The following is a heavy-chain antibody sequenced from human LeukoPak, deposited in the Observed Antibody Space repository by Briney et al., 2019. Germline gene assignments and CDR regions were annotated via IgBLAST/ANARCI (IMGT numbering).Heavy chain of an antibody. CDR3: ARRSQMATIDFDY. J-gene: IGHJ4*02. V-gene: IGHV7-4-1*02. Sequence: ASVKVSCKASGYSLTSYAMNWVRQAPGQGPEWMGWINTDTGNPTYAQGFTGRFVFSLDTSVSTAYLQISSLKAEVTAVYYCARRSQMATIDFDYWGQGTLVTVSS. CDR2: INTDTGNP. D-gene: IGHD5-24*01. CDR1: GYSLTSYA.